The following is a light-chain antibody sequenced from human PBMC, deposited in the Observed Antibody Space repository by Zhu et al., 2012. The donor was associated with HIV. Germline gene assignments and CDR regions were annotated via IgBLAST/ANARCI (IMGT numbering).Light chain of an antibody. Sequence: IVLTQSPATLFLSPGERATVSCRASRSVSSFLAWYQQKPGQAPRLLIYDASKRAAGIPPRFSGSGSGTDFTLTISSLEPEDFALYYCQQRSNWPLTFGGGTKVEIK. V-gene: IGKV3-11*01. CDR3: QQRSNWPLT. CDR1: RSVSSF. CDR2: DAS. J-gene: IGKJ4*01.